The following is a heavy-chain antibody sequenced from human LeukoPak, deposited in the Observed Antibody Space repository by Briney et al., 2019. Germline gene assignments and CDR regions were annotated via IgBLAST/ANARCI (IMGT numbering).Heavy chain of an antibody. D-gene: IGHD3-16*02. CDR1: GYTFSHYS. J-gene: IGHJ3*02. CDR2: ISSTSDYI. Sequence: GGSLRLSCAASGYTFSHYSVNWVRQAPGKGLEWVSSISSTSDYIYYADSVKGRFTISRENTKSSLSLQMNSLRAEATAVYYCVSGNDPDSAWENYRLDAFDIWGQGTTVIVSS. V-gene: IGHV3-21*01. CDR3: VSGNDPDSAWENYRLDAFDI.